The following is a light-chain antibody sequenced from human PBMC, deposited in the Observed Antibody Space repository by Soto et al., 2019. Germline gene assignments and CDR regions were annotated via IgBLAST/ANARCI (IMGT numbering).Light chain of an antibody. Sequence: QSVLTQPPSASGTPGQRVTISCSGRYSNIRTNTVNWYQKLPGTAPKLLMYYDNQRPSGVPDRFSGSRSGTSASLAISGLQSEDEADYYCAAWDDSLNGEIFGTGTKVTVL. CDR3: AAWDDSLNGEI. CDR1: YSNIRTNT. CDR2: YDN. J-gene: IGLJ1*01. V-gene: IGLV1-44*01.